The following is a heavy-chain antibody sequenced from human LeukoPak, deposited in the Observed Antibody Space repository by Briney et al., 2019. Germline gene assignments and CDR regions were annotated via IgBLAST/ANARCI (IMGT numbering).Heavy chain of an antibody. D-gene: IGHD6-19*01. CDR2: IYSGGST. CDR3: ARGLKYSSGWYYFDY. V-gene: IGHV3-53*01. Sequence: GGSLRLSCAVSGFTVSNNYMNWVRQAPGKGLEWVSVIYSGGSTYYADSVKGRFTISRDNSKNTLYLQMNSLRAEDTAVYYCARGLKYSSGWYYFDYWGQGTLVIVSS. CDR1: GFTVSNNY. J-gene: IGHJ4*02.